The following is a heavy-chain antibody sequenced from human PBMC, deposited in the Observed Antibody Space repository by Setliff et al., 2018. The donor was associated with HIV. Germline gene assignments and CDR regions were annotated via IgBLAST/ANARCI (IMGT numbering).Heavy chain of an antibody. CDR2: IYISGST. CDR1: GGSINSGGYY. J-gene: IGHJ5*02. CDR3: AREGYYGSRGWFAP. Sequence: SETLSLTCTVSGGSINSGGYYWNWIRQPAGKGLEWIGHIYISGSTNYNPSLKSRVSISVDTSKNQFSLKLHSVTAADTAVYYCAREGYYGSRGWFAPWGQGTLVTVSS. V-gene: IGHV4-61*09. D-gene: IGHD3-10*01.